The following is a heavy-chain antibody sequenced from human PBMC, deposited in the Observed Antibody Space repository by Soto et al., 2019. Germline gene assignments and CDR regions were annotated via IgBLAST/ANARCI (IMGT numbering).Heavy chain of an antibody. J-gene: IGHJ4*02. Sequence: PGGSLRLSCAASGFALSTYWMHWVRQAPGKGPVWISRISNNGRSTSYADSVKGRVTISRDNAKNIVYLEMNSLGVGDTAVYYCARDPFDCGDDCSSNYWGQGTRVTVSS. CDR2: ISNNGRST. D-gene: IGHD2-21*02. V-gene: IGHV3-74*03. CDR3: ARDPFDCGDDCSSNY. CDR1: GFALSTYW.